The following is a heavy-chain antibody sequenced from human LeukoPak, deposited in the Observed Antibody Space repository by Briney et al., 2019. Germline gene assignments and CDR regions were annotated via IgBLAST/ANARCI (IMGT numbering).Heavy chain of an antibody. D-gene: IGHD6-13*01. V-gene: IGHV3-23*01. CDR3: AKGSGYSSSWWVTKLDY. CDR2: ISGSGGST. Sequence: PGGSLRLSCAASGFTFSSYAMSWVRQAPGKGLEWVSAISGSGGSTYYAGSVKGRFTISRDNSKNTLYLQMNSLRAEDTAVYYCAKGSGYSSSWWVTKLDYWGQGTLVTVSS. J-gene: IGHJ4*02. CDR1: GFTFSSYA.